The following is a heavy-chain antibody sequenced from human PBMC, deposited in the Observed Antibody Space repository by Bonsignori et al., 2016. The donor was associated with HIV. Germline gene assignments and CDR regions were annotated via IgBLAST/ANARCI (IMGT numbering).Heavy chain of an antibody. CDR2: ISSSSSYI. D-gene: IGHD3-9*01. CDR1: GFTFSSYS. Sequence: GESLKISCAASGFTFSSYSMNWVRQAPREGAGWVSSISSSSSYIYYADSVKGRFTISRDNAKNSLYLQMNSLRAEDTAVYYCAREDILTGAYFDYWGQGTLVTVSS. CDR3: AREDILTGAYFDY. V-gene: IGHV3-21*01. J-gene: IGHJ4*02.